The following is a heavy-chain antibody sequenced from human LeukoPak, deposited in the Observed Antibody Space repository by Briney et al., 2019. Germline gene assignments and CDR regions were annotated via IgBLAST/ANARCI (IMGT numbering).Heavy chain of an antibody. Sequence: SETLSLTCTVSGYSISSGYYWGWIRQPPGKGLEWIGSIYHSGSTYYNPSLKSPVTISVDTSKNQFSLKLSSVTAADTAVYYCARISQQLVLSAFDYWGQGTLVTVSS. D-gene: IGHD6-13*01. CDR1: GYSISSGYY. V-gene: IGHV4-38-2*02. CDR2: IYHSGST. J-gene: IGHJ4*02. CDR3: ARISQQLVLSAFDY.